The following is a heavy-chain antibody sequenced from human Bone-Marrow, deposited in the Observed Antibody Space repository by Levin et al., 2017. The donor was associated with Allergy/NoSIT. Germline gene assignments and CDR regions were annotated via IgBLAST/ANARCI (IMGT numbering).Heavy chain of an antibody. CDR2: IWYDGSNK. V-gene: IGHV3-33*01. D-gene: IGHD3-9*01. CDR1: GFTFSSYG. CDR3: ASQYYDILTGYPIGNYFDY. Sequence: GGSLRLSCAASGFTFSSYGMHRVRQAPGKGLEWVAVIWYDGSNKYYADSVKGRFTISRDNSKNTLYLQMNSLRAEDTAVYYCASQYYDILTGYPIGNYFDYWGQGTLVTVSS. J-gene: IGHJ4*02.